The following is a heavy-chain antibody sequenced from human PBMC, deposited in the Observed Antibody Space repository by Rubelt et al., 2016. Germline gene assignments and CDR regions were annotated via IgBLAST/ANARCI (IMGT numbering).Heavy chain of an antibody. CDR3: ARDKRAISSNGVPRPRYFDS. J-gene: IGHJ4*02. D-gene: IGHD2-8*01. Sequence: EVQLVESGGGLVKPGGSLRLSCAASGFTFSSYTMNWVRQAPGKGLEWVSSISSSSAYIYYADSLKGRFTISRDNANNSLSLQVNSLRAEDTAVYYCARDKRAISSNGVPRPRYFDSWGQGTLVTVSS. V-gene: IGHV3-21*01. CDR2: ISSSSAYI. CDR1: GFTFSSYT.